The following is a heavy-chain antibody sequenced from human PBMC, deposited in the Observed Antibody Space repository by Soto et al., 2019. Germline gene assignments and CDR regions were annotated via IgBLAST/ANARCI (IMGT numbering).Heavy chain of an antibody. J-gene: IGHJ3*02. CDR2: ISYDGSNK. CDR3: AKDLTMIPGGAFDI. D-gene: IGHD3-22*01. Sequence: VGSLRLSCAASGFTFSSYGMHWVRQAPGKGLEWVAVISYDGSNKYYADSVKGRFTISRDNSKNTLYLQMNSLRAEDTAVYYCAKDLTMIPGGAFDIWGQGTIVTVSS. CDR1: GFTFSSYG. V-gene: IGHV3-30*18.